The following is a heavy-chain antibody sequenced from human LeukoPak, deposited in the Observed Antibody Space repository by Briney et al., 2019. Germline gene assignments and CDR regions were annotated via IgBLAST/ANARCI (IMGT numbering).Heavy chain of an antibody. CDR1: GFTFSSYA. J-gene: IGHJ4*02. Sequence: GASLRLSCAASGFTFSSYAMSWVRQAPGKGLEWVSAISGSGGSTYYADSVKGRFTISRDNSKNTLYLQMNSLKTEDTAVYYCTTYRFPPRAVAGLFDYWGQGTLVTVSS. CDR3: TTYRFPPRAVAGLFDY. V-gene: IGHV3-23*01. CDR2: ISGSGGST. D-gene: IGHD6-19*01.